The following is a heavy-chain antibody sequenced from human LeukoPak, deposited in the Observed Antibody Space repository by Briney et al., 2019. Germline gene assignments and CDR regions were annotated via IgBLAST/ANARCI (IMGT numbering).Heavy chain of an antibody. V-gene: IGHV4-59*01. CDR3: ARWQESLNAFGM. D-gene: IGHD5-12*01. J-gene: IGHJ3*02. CDR1: GASISSYY. CDR2: IHHSGKN. Sequence: SETLSLTCSVSGASISSYYWNWIRQFPGKGLEWIGYIHHSGKNWYNPPLQSRVTLSVDTSQSQFSLKLTSVTAADTVVYFCARWQESLNAFGMWGQGTMVTVSS.